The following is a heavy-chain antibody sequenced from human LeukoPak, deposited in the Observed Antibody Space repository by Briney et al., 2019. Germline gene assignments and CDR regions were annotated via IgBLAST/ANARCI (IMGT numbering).Heavy chain of an antibody. V-gene: IGHV3-15*01. D-gene: IGHD3-16*01. Sequence: GGSLRLSCAASGFTVSSNFMTWVRRAPGKGLEWVGRIKSKSDGGTTDYAAPVKGKFTISRDDSKNTLYLQMNSLKSEDTAVYYCTTGGGVYDYVSLHWGQGTLVTVSS. CDR2: IKSKSDGGTT. CDR3: TTGGGVYDYVSLH. CDR1: GFTVSSNF. J-gene: IGHJ1*01.